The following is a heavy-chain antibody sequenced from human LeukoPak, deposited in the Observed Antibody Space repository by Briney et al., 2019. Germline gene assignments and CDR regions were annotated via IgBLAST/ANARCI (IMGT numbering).Heavy chain of an antibody. CDR3: ARASPDHYYGMDV. CDR2: IYHSGST. V-gene: IGHV4-4*02. D-gene: IGHD1-14*01. CDR1: GGSISSSNW. J-gene: IGHJ6*02. Sequence: SGTLSLTCAVSGGSISSSNWWSWVRQPPGKGLEWIGEIYHSGSTNYNPSLQSRVTISVDTSKSQFSLKLTSVTAADTAVYYCARASPDHYYGMDVWGQGTTVTVSS.